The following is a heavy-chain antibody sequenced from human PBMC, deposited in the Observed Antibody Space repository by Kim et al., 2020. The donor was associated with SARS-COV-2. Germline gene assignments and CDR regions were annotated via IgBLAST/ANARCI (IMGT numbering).Heavy chain of an antibody. J-gene: IGHJ6*04. Sequence: ASVKVSCKASGYTFTSYYMHWVRQAPGQGLEWMGIINPSGGSTSYAQKFQGRVTMTRDTSTSTVYMELSSLRSEDTAVYYCARGDIVVVPAAKTYYYYGMDVWGKRTTVTVSS. V-gene: IGHV1-46*01. CDR1: GYTFTSYY. CDR3: ARGDIVVVPAAKTYYYYGMDV. D-gene: IGHD2-2*01. CDR2: INPSGGST.